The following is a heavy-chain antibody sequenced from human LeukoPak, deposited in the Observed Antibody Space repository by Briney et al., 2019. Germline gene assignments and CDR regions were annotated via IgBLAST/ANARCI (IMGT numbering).Heavy chain of an antibody. Sequence: SVTVSCKASGGTFSSYAISWVRQAPGQGLEWMGGIIPIFGTANYAQKFQGRVTITADESTSTAYMELSSLRSEDTAVYYSARDLGLRLLPYYGMDVWGQGTTVTVSS. CDR1: GGTFSSYA. J-gene: IGHJ6*02. CDR2: IIPIFGTA. V-gene: IGHV1-69*13. D-gene: IGHD5-18*01. CDR3: ARDLGLRLLPYYGMDV.